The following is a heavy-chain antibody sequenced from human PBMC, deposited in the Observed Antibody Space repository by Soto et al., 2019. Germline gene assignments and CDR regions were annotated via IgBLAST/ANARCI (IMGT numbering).Heavy chain of an antibody. CDR1: GYPVTAYY. CDR2: INPATGAA. CDR3: ARGGGVGVAGSAAFDM. J-gene: IGHJ3*02. D-gene: IGHD3-3*01. Sequence: QLHLVQSGAVVKKPGASVTVSCSASGYPVTAYYMHWVRQAPGRGLEWVGGINPATGAAKYTQTLQGRVNMARDTATRTGFMELSGLTSQDTALFSCARGGGVGVAGSAAFDMWGQGTLVTVSS. V-gene: IGHV1-2*02.